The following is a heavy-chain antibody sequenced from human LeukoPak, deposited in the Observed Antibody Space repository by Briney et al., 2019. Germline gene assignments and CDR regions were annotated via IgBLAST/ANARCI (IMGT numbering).Heavy chain of an antibody. J-gene: IGHJ4*02. CDR1: GGSISSSSYY. D-gene: IGHD3-10*01. CDR3: ARVITYGSGSPYFDY. CDR2: IYYSGST. V-gene: IGHV4-61*01. Sequence: SETLSLTCTVSGGSISSSSYYWSWIRQPPGKGLEWIGYIYYSGSTNYNPSLKSRVTISVDTSKNQFSLKLSSVTAADTAVYYCARVITYGSGSPYFDYWGQGTLVTVSS.